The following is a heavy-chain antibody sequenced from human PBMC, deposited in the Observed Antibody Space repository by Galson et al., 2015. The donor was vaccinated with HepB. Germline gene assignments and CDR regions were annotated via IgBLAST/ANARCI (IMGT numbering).Heavy chain of an antibody. CDR1: GFTFSSYT. V-gene: IGHV3-48*02. J-gene: IGHJ2*01. D-gene: IGHD3-10*01. CDR2: ISSTGTTM. CDR3: ARVYFGSGSSSAYWYFDL. Sequence: SLRLSCAASGFTFSSYTMNWVRQAPGKGLESVSYISSTGTTMYYADSAKGRLTISRDNAQNSLYLQMNSLRDEDTAVYYCARVYFGSGSSSAYWYFDLWGRGALVTVSS.